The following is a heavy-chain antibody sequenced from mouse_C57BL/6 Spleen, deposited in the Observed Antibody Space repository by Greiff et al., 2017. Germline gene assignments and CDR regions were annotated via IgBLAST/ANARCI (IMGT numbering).Heavy chain of an antibody. D-gene: IGHD1-2*01. Sequence: EVKLQESGGGLVQPGGSLKLSCAASGFTFSDYYMYWVRQTPEKRLEWVAYISNGGGSTYYPDTVKGRFTISRDNAKNTLYLQMSRLKSEDTAMYYCARGTTAFYAMDYWGQGTSVTVSS. CDR3: ARGTTAFYAMDY. CDR2: ISNGGGST. V-gene: IGHV5-12*01. CDR1: GFTFSDYY. J-gene: IGHJ4*01.